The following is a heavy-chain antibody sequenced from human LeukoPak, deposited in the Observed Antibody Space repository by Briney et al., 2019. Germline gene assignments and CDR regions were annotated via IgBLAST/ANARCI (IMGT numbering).Heavy chain of an antibody. V-gene: IGHV3-66*01. D-gene: IGHD2-15*01. CDR1: GFTVSSNY. J-gene: IGHJ6*03. Sequence: GGSLRLSCAASGFTVSSNYMSWVRQAPGKGLEWVSVIYSGGSTYYADSVKGRFTISRDNSKNTLYLQMNSLRAGDTAAYYCTRDIAGSGTAMDVWGKGTTVTVSS. CDR2: IYSGGST. CDR3: TRDIAGSGTAMDV.